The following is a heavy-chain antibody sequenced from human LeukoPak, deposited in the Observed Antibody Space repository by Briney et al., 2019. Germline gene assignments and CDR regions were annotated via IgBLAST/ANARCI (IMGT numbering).Heavy chain of an antibody. CDR2: IYYSGST. CDR3: ARVTGYSSGWYGVYYYYGMDV. Sequence: SQTLSLTCTVSGGSISSGGYYWSWIRQHPGKGLEWIGYIYYSGSTNYNPSLKSRVTISVDTSKNQFSLKLSSVTAADTAVYYCARVTGYSSGWYGVYYYYGMDVWGQGTTVTVSS. J-gene: IGHJ6*02. CDR1: GGSISSGGYY. D-gene: IGHD6-19*01. V-gene: IGHV4-31*03.